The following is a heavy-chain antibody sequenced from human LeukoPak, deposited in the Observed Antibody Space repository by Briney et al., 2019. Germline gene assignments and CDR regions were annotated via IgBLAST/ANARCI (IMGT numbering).Heavy chain of an antibody. CDR3: ARRYYEFLTGYYNWYFDL. CDR2: ISSSSDFT. Sequence: GGSLRLSCAASGFTFSDYRMNWIRQAPGKGLEWVAYISSSSDFTNYADSVKGRFTISRDNAKNSLYLQMNSLRADDTAVYYCARRYYEFLTGYYNWYFDLWGRGTLVTVFS. V-gene: IGHV3-11*03. CDR1: GFTFSDYR. D-gene: IGHD3-9*01. J-gene: IGHJ2*01.